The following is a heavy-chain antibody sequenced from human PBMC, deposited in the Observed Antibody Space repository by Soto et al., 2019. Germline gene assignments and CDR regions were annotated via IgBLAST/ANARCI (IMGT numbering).Heavy chain of an antibody. CDR1: GFSHHKKKVG. D-gene: IGHD3-3*01. J-gene: IGHJ4*02. CDR3: SHRLGPYYDFWSGYYDY. CDR2: IYWDDDK. Sequence: SGFSHHKKKVGVGWIRQPPGKALEWLALIYWDDDKRYSPSLKSRLTITKDTSKNQVVLTMTNMDPVDTATYYCSHRLGPYYDFWSGYYDYLVKGTLV. V-gene: IGHV2-5*02.